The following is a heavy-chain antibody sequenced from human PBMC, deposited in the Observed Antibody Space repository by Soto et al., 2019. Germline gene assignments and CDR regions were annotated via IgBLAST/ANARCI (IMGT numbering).Heavy chain of an antibody. J-gene: IGHJ6*02. CDR3: ARDQGIAAADIEDYYYGMDV. CDR2: IIPIFGTA. Sequence: QVQLVQSGAEVKKPGSSVKVSCKASGGTFSSYAISWVRQAPGQGLEWMGGIIPIFGTANYAQKFQGRVTITADESTSTAYMALSSLRSEDTAVYYCARDQGIAAADIEDYYYGMDVWGQGTTVTVSS. CDR1: GGTFSSYA. V-gene: IGHV1-69*12. D-gene: IGHD6-25*01.